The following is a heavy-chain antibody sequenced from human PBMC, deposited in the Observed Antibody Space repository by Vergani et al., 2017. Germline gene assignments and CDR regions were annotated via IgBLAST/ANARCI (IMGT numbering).Heavy chain of an antibody. CDR2: IYHTGST. CDR3: ARGNSAYPSSGMDV. D-gene: IGHD1/OR15-1a*01. V-gene: IGHV4-38-2*02. J-gene: IGHJ6*02. CDR1: GYSISSGYY. Sequence: QVQLQQSGPGLVKPSETLSLTCSVSGYSISSGYYWGWVRQSPGKGLEWIASIYHTGSTYYNPSLESRVTISVDTSKNQFSLHVTSVSAADTAVYYCARGNSAYPSSGMDVWGQGTTVIVSS.